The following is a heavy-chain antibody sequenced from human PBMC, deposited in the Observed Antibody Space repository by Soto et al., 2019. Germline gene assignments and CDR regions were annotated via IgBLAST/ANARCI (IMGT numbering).Heavy chain of an antibody. J-gene: IGHJ4*02. D-gene: IGHD4-4*01. CDR1: GFTFSSYG. V-gene: IGHV3-30*18. Sequence: QVQLVESGGGVVQPGRSLRLSCAASGFTFSSYGMHWVRQAPGKGLEWVAVISYDGSNKYYADSVKGRFTICRDNSKNPLYLQMNSLRAEDTAVYYCAKDESPVKVLNTLLDYWGQGTLVTVSS. CDR2: ISYDGSNK. CDR3: AKDESPVKVLNTLLDY.